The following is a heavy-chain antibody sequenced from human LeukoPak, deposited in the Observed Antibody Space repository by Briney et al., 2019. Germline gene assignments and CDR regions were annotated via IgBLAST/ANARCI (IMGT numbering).Heavy chain of an antibody. CDR3: AKDCDFWSGYYLDY. V-gene: IGHV3-23*01. Sequence: AGGSLRLSCAASGFTFSSHAMSWDPQAPGKGLEWVSAISGSGGSTYYADSVKGRFTISRDNSKNTLYLQMNSLRAEDTAVYYCAKDCDFWSGYYLDYWGQGTLVTVS. D-gene: IGHD3-3*01. J-gene: IGHJ4*02. CDR2: ISGSGGST. CDR1: GFTFSSHA.